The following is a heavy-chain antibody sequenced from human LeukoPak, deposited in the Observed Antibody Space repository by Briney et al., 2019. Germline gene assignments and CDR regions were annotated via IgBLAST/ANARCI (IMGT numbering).Heavy chain of an antibody. Sequence: PSETLSLTCTVSGGSISSYYWSWIRQPAGKGLEWIRRIYTSGSTNYNPSLKSRVTMSVDTSKNLFSLKLSSVTAADTAVYYCARGRLSSSWDHFDYWGQGTLVTVSS. J-gene: IGHJ4*02. CDR2: IYTSGST. CDR1: GGSISSYY. V-gene: IGHV4-4*07. D-gene: IGHD6-13*01. CDR3: ARGRLSSSWDHFDY.